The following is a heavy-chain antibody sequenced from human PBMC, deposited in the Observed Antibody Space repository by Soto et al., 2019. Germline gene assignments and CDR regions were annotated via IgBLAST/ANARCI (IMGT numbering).Heavy chain of an antibody. D-gene: IGHD3-3*01. J-gene: IGHJ5*01. V-gene: IGHV3-30*03. CDR1: GFTFSSYG. CDR3: ARGPGFWSNFFGS. CDR2: ISYDGSNK. Sequence: PGGSLRLSCAASGFTFSSYGMHWVRQAPGKGLEWVAVISYDGSNKYYADSVKGRFTISRDNSKNTLYLQMNSLRAEDTAVYYCARGPGFWSNFFGSWGQGTLVTVSS.